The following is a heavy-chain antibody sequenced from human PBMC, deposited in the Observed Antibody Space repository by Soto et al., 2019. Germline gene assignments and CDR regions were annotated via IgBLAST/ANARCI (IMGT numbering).Heavy chain of an antibody. CDR1: GFTFSSYA. CDR2: ISGSGGST. D-gene: IGHD3-16*01. J-gene: IGHJ2*01. CDR3: AKGFNDYIWGSLPRWYFDL. Sequence: EVQLLESGGGLVQPGGSLRLSCAASGFTFSSYAMSWVRQAPGKGLEWVSAISGSGGSTYYADSVKGRFTISRDNSKNTLYLQMNSLRAEDTAVYYCAKGFNDYIWGSLPRWYFDLWGRGTLVTVSS. V-gene: IGHV3-23*01.